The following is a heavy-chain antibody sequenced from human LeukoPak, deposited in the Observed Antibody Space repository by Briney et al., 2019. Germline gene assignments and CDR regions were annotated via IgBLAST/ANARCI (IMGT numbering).Heavy chain of an antibody. CDR1: GFTFSSYS. D-gene: IGHD6-19*01. CDR3: ARVSDSSGWYGDYFDY. J-gene: IGHJ4*02. Sequence: GGSLRLSCAASGFTFSSYSMNWVRQAPGKGLEWVSSISSSSSYIYYADSVKGRFTISRDNAKNSLYLQMNSLRAEDTAVYYCARVSDSSGWYGDYFDYWGQGTPVTVSS. CDR2: ISSSSSYI. V-gene: IGHV3-21*01.